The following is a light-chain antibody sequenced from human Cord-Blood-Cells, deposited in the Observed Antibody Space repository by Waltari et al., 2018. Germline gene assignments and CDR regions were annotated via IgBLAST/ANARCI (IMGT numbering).Light chain of an antibody. CDR1: SSDVGGYNY. Sequence: QSALTQPPSASGSPGQSVTISCTGTSSDVGGYNYVSWYQQHPGKAPKLMIYEVSKRPSGVPDRFSGSNSGSTASLTVSGLQAEDEADYYCSSYAGSNNYVFGTGTKVTVL. CDR3: SSYAGSNNYV. J-gene: IGLJ1*01. CDR2: EVS. V-gene: IGLV2-8*01.